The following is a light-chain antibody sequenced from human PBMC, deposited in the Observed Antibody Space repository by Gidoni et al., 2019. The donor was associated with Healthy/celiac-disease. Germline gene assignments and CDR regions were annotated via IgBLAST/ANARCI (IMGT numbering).Light chain of an antibody. Sequence: DIQLTQSPSFLSASVGDRVTITCRASQGISSYLAWYQQKPGKAPKLLIYAASTLQSGVPSRFSGSVSGTEFTLTISSLQPEDFATYYCQQLNSYPPDTFGQGTKLEIK. V-gene: IGKV1-9*01. CDR3: QQLNSYPPDT. CDR1: QGISSY. J-gene: IGKJ2*01. CDR2: AAS.